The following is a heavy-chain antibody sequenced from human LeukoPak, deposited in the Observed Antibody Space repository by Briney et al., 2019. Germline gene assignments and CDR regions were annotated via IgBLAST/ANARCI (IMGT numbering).Heavy chain of an antibody. CDR2: INPDSGAT. CDR1: GYTFTGHY. J-gene: IGHJ4*02. V-gene: IGHV1-2*06. CDR3: ARDAVAGWAEYYFVY. Sequence: ASVKVSCKASGYTFTGHYMHWVRQAPGQGLEWMGRINPDSGATVYAQKFQGRVTMTRDTSISTAYMALSRLTSDDTAVYFCARDAVAGWAEYYFVYWGQGTLVTVSS. D-gene: IGHD6-19*01.